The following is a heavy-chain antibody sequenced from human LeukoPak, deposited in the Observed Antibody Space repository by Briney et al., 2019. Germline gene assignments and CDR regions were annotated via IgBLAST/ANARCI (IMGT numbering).Heavy chain of an antibody. D-gene: IGHD1-26*01. CDR2: ISYDGSNK. CDR1: GFTFSSYG. J-gene: IGHJ4*02. Sequence: GRSLRLSCAASGFTFSSYGMHWVRQAPGKGLEWVAVISYDGSNKYYADSVKGRFTISRDNSKNTLYLQMNSLRAEDTAVYCCAKIGPYSGSYYDYWGQGTLVTVSS. V-gene: IGHV3-30*18. CDR3: AKIGPYSGSYYDY.